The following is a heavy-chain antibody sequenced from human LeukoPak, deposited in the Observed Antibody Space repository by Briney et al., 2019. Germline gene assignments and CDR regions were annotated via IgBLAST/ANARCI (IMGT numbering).Heavy chain of an antibody. V-gene: IGHV4-34*01. J-gene: IGHJ4*02. CDR3: ARGELRYFDWLP. CDR1: GGSLSGYS. D-gene: IGHD3-9*01. CDR2: IKHSGGT. Sequence: SETLSLTCTLHGGSLSGYSWTWIRQPPGEGLEWIGEIKHSGGTNYNPSLKSRVTISVDTSKNQFSLKLSSVTAADTAVYYCARGELRYFDWLPWGQGTLVTVSS.